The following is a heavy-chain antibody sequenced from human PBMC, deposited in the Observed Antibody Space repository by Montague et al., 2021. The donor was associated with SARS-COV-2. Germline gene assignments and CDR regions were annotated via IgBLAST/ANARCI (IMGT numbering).Heavy chain of an antibody. V-gene: IGHV4-39*01. Sequence: SETLSLTCTVSGGSISSSSNYWGWIRQPPGKGLEWIGSIYYSGSTYYNSSHKSRVTISVDTSKNQFSLKLNSVTAADTAVYYCARLVWFGELSSENWFDPWGQGTLVTVSS. D-gene: IGHD3-10*01. CDR1: GGSISSSSNY. CDR3: ARLVWFGELSSENWFDP. CDR2: IYYSGST. J-gene: IGHJ5*02.